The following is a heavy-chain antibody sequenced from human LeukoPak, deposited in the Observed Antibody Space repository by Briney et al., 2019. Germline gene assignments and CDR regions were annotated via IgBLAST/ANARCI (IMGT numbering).Heavy chain of an antibody. Sequence: PSETLSLTCTVSGGSISSSSYYWGWIRQPPGKGLEWIGSIYYSGSTYYNPSLKSRVTISVDTSKNQFSLKLSSVTAADTAVYYCARGHGGNSHYYYYGMDVWGQGTTVTVSS. CDR1: GGSISSSSYY. CDR2: IYYSGST. J-gene: IGHJ6*02. CDR3: ARGHGGNSHYYYYGMDV. V-gene: IGHV4-39*07. D-gene: IGHD4-23*01.